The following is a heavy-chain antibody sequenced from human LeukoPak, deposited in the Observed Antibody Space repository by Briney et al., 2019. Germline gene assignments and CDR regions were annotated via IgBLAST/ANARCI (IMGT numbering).Heavy chain of an antibody. CDR1: GGTFSSYA. CDR3: ARRWCSSTSCQFDY. V-gene: IGHV1-69*01. D-gene: IGHD2-2*01. Sequence: SVKVSCKASGGTFSSYAISWVRQAPGQGLEWMGGIIPIFGTANYAQKFQGRVTITADESTSTAYMELSSLRSDDTAVYYYARRWCSSTSCQFDYWGQGTLVTVSS. J-gene: IGHJ4*02. CDR2: IIPIFGTA.